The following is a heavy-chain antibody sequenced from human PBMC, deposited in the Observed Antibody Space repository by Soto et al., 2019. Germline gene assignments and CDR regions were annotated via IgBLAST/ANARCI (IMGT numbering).Heavy chain of an antibody. Sequence: EVQLVESGGGLVQPGGSLRLSCAASGFTFSDHYMDWVRQAPRKGLEWVGRTRNKANSYTTEYAASVKGRFTISRDDSKNSLYLQMNSLKTDDTAVYYCVRVRGGGTYHFDYWGQGTLVTVSS. CDR1: GFTFSDHY. CDR2: TRNKANSYTT. D-gene: IGHD3-10*01. J-gene: IGHJ4*02. V-gene: IGHV3-72*01. CDR3: VRVRGGGTYHFDY.